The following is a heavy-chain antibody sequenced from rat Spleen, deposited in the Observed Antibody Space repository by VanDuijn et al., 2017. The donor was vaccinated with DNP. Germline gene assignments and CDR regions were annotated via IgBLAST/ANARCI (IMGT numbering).Heavy chain of an antibody. CDR3: ARGSTSIYWYFDF. CDR1: GFTFSYYW. J-gene: IGHJ1*01. D-gene: IGHD2-5*01. CDR2: INTGGGST. Sequence: EVQLVESGGDLVQPGRSLKLSCVASGFTFSYYWMTWIRQVPGKGLEWVASINTGGGSTYYPDSVKGRFTISRDNAENTVYLQMNSLRSEDTATYYCARGSTSIYWYFDFWGPGTMVTVSS. V-gene: IGHV5-58*01.